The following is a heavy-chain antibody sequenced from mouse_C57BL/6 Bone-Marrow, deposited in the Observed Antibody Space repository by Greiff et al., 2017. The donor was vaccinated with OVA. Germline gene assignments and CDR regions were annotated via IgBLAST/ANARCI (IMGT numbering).Heavy chain of an antibody. CDR1: GFTFTSYG. J-gene: IGHJ3*01. CDR3: ASDLYDYDGAWFAY. CDR2: IYPRSGTS. Sequence: VQLVESGAGLARPGASVKLSCKASGFTFTSYGISWVRQSTGQGLEWIGEIYPRSGTSYNNEKFTGKGTLTADKSSSTAYMELRSLTSEDSAVYFGASDLYDYDGAWFAYWGQGTLVTVSA. V-gene: IGHV1-81*01. D-gene: IGHD2-4*01.